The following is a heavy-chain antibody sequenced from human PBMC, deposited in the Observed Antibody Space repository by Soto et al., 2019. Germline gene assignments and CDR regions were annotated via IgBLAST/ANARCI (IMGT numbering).Heavy chain of an antibody. CDR3: AGVGDFDY. Sequence: QVQLVQSGAEVKKPGSSVKVSFKDSGGPFSSYTISWVRQAPGQGLEWMGRIIPILGIANYAQKFQVRVTITADKSTSTAYMELSRLRSEETAVYYCAGVGDFDYRGQRTLVTVTS. V-gene: IGHV1-69*02. CDR2: IIPILGIA. CDR1: GGPFSSYT. D-gene: IGHD3-16*01. J-gene: IGHJ4*02.